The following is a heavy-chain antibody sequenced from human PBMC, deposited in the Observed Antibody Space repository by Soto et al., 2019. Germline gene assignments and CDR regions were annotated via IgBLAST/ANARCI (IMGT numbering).Heavy chain of an antibody. J-gene: IGHJ6*02. CDR3: NAYGREAV. CDR1: GFTFSGSA. D-gene: IGHD2-21*01. Sequence: EVQLVESGGGLVQPGGSLKLSCAASGFTFSGSAMHWVRQASGKGLEWVGRIRSKANSYATAYAASVKGRFTISRDDSKNTAYLQMNRLKTEDTAVYSCNAYGREAVWGQGTTVTVSS. CDR2: IRSKANSYAT. V-gene: IGHV3-73*01.